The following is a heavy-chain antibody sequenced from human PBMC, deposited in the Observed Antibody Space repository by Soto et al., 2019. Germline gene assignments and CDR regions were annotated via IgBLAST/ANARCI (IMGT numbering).Heavy chain of an antibody. CDR1: GYSFTNYW. J-gene: IGHJ3*02. V-gene: IGHV5-51*01. CDR2: IYPGDSDT. Sequence: PGESLKISCKGSGYSFTNYWIGWVRQMPGKGLEWMGIIYPGDSDTRYSPSFEGQVTISADKSITTAYLQWRNLKASDTAMYYCARRRSEAAVTGTSDAFGIWGQGTMVTVSS. D-gene: IGHD6-19*01. CDR3: ARRRSEAAVTGTSDAFGI.